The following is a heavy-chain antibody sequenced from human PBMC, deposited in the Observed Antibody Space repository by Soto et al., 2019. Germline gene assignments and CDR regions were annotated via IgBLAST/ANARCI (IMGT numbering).Heavy chain of an antibody. Sequence: HPGGSLRLSCAASGFTFSSYAMHWVRQAPGKGLEWVAVISYDGSNKYYADSVRGRFTISRDNSKNTLYLQMNSLRAEDTAVYYCARDSYYYGSGHFDYWGQGTLVTVSS. CDR3: ARDSYYYGSGHFDY. CDR2: ISYDGSNK. D-gene: IGHD3-10*01. CDR1: GFTFSSYA. J-gene: IGHJ4*02. V-gene: IGHV3-30-3*01.